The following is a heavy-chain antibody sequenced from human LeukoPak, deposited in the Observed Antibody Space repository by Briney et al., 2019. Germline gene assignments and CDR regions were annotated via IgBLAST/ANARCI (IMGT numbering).Heavy chain of an antibody. CDR2: ISGSGGST. CDR1: GFTFGDYA. V-gene: IGHV3-23*01. Sequence: GPSLRLSCTASGFTFGDYAMSWVRQAPGKGLEWDSDISGSGGSTNYADSVKGRFTISRDNSKNTLYLQMNSLRDEDTAVFYCAKDSLRWGDSCHFDYWGQGTLVTVSS. CDR3: AKDSLRWGDSCHFDY. J-gene: IGHJ4*02. D-gene: IGHD2-15*01.